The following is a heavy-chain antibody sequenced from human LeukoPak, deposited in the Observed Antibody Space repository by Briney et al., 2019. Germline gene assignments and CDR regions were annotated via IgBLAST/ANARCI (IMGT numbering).Heavy chain of an antibody. CDR3: ARGMVVVAATYTYYCYGMDV. Sequence: GGSLRLSCAASGFTLSSNYMSWVRQAPGKGLEWVSVIYSGGSTYYADSVKGRFTISRDNSKNTLYLQMNSLRAEDTAVYYCARGMVVVAATYTYYCYGMDVWGQGTTVTVSS. CDR1: GFTLSSNY. CDR2: IYSGGST. J-gene: IGHJ6*02. V-gene: IGHV3-53*01. D-gene: IGHD2-15*01.